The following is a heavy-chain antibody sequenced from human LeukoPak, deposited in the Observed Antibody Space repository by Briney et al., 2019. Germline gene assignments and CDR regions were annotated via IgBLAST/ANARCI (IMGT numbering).Heavy chain of an antibody. CDR3: ARAPIGGWYFDL. V-gene: IGHV6-1*01. CDR2: TYYRSKWSN. Sequence: SQTLSLTCAISGDSVSSNSAAWNWIRQSPSRGLEGLGRTYYRSKWSNDYAVSVKSRITINPEAYQNQFSLQLNSLTPEDTAVYYCARAPIGGWYFDLWGRGTLVTVSS. J-gene: IGHJ2*01. CDR1: GDSVSSNSAA. D-gene: IGHD2-15*01.